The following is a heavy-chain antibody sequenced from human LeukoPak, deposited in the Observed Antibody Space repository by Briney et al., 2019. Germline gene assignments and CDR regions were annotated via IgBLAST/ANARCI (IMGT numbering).Heavy chain of an antibody. J-gene: IGHJ3*02. CDR1: GFTFSSYT. CDR3: ARGQLYYFDSSGSPGVFVI. CDR2: ISSSRNYI. D-gene: IGHD3-22*01. Sequence: GGSLRLSCVASGFTFSSYTMNWVRQAPGKGLEWVSSISSSRNYIYYADSVKGRFTISRDNAKNSLYLQMNSLRAEDTAVYYCARGQLYYFDSSGSPGVFVIWGQGTMVTVSS. V-gene: IGHV3-21*01.